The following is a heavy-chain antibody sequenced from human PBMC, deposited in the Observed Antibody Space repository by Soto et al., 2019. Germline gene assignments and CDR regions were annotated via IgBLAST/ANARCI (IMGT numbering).Heavy chain of an antibody. CDR3: ARGRPPLDIVVVVAAIRLRSWFDP. CDR1: GGSISSSSYY. D-gene: IGHD2-15*01. V-gene: IGHV4-39*02. Sequence: QLQLQESGPGLVKPSETLSLTCTVSGGSISSSSYYWGWIRQPPGKGLERIGSIYYSGSTYYNPSIKSRVTISVDTHKNHFPLKLSSVTAADTAVYYCARGRPPLDIVVVVAAIRLRSWFDPWGQGTLVTVSS. CDR2: IYYSGST. J-gene: IGHJ5*02.